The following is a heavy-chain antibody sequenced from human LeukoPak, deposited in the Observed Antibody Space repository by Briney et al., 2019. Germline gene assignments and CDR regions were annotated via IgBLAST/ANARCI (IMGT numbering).Heavy chain of an antibody. V-gene: IGHV4-30-2*01. CDR2: INHSGST. D-gene: IGHD2-21*01. CDR3: AIASYDYFDY. J-gene: IGHJ4*02. CDR1: GGSISSGGYS. Sequence: SETLSLTCAVSGGSISSGGYSWSWIRQPPGKGLEWIGEINHSGSTNYNPSLKSRVTISVDTSKNQFSLKLSSVTAADTAVYYCAIASYDYFDYWGQGTLVTVSS.